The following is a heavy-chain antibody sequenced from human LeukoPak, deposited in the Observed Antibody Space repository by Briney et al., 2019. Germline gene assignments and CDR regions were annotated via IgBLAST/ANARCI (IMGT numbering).Heavy chain of an antibody. V-gene: IGHV3-69-1*01. CDR1: GFTFTDHP. J-gene: IGHJ4*02. CDR2: IGGDGIA. D-gene: IGHD1-26*01. CDR3: ARDRRGSYGVDY. Sequence: GESLRLSCVASGFTFTDHPMNWVRQAPGKGLEWISYIGGDGIAFYADSVKGRFTASKDDARKSMYLQMNSLRVEDTAVYYCARDRRGSYGVDYWGQGTLVTVSS.